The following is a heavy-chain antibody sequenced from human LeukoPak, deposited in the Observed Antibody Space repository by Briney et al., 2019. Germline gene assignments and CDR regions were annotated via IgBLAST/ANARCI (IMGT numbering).Heavy chain of an antibody. Sequence: PGGSLRLSCAASGFTFSSYNMNWVRQAPGKGLEWVAVISYDGSNKYYADSVKGRFTISRDNSKNTLYLQMNSLRAEDTAVYYCARVGVAYCGGDCYDRSFDIWGQGTMVTVSS. V-gene: IGHV3-30*03. J-gene: IGHJ3*02. CDR3: ARVGVAYCGGDCYDRSFDI. CDR1: GFTFSSYN. CDR2: ISYDGSNK. D-gene: IGHD2-21*02.